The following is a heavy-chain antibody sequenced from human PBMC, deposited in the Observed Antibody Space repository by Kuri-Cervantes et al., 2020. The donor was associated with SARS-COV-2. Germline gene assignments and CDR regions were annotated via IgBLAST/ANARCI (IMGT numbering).Heavy chain of an antibody. CDR3: ARFRGRAASIDP. D-gene: IGHD2-15*01. Sequence: GSLRLSCAVYGGSFSDYYWSWVRQPPGKGLEWIGEINHSGNTNYDPSLKSRVTISVDTSKNQFSLKLSSVTAADTAVYYCARFRGRAASIDPWGQGTLVTVSS. J-gene: IGHJ5*02. CDR1: GGSFSDYY. V-gene: IGHV4-34*01. CDR2: INHSGNT.